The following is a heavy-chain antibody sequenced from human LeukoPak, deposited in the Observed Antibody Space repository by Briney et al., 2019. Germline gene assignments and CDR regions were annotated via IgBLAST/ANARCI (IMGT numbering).Heavy chain of an antibody. Sequence: GGSLRLSCAASGFTFSSYSMNWVRQAPGKGLEWVSSISSSSSYIYYADSVKGRFTISRDNAKNSLYLQMNSLRAEDTAVYYCARDLRGYYFDYWGQGTLVTVSS. CDR3: ARDLRGYYFDY. CDR2: ISSSSSYI. V-gene: IGHV3-21*01. J-gene: IGHJ4*02. CDR1: GFTFSSYS.